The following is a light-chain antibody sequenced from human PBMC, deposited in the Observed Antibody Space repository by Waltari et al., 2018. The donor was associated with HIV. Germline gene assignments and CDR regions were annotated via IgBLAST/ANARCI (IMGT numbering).Light chain of an antibody. Sequence: ATRMTQSPPSVSAATGDTVTITCRASRDIDTHLAWYQHKPGSSPHLLIYGASTLQKGVPARFNGSGSGTSFSLTVTCLQSEDFATYFCQQYHDSSQTFGQGTTV. CDR1: RDIDTH. V-gene: IGKV1-8*01. J-gene: IGKJ1*01. CDR2: GAS. CDR3: QQYHDSSQT.